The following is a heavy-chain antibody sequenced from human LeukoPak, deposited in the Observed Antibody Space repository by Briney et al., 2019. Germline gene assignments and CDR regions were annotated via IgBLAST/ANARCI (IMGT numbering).Heavy chain of an antibody. Sequence: GGTLRLSCAASGFTFSSYGMSWVRQAPGKGLEWVSAISGSGGSTYYADSVKGRFTISRDNAKNSLYLQMNSLRAEDTAVYYCAREARYGDLHLFDYWGQGTLVTVSS. V-gene: IGHV3-23*01. CDR1: GFTFSSYG. J-gene: IGHJ4*02. CDR2: ISGSGGST. D-gene: IGHD4-17*01. CDR3: AREARYGDLHLFDY.